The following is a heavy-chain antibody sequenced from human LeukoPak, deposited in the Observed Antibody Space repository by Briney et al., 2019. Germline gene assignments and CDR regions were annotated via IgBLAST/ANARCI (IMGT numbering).Heavy chain of an antibody. V-gene: IGHV3-7*01. D-gene: IGHD3-10*01. CDR2: IKQDGSEK. CDR3: ASLRRFYVSGSPFGYFDS. J-gene: IGHJ4*02. CDR1: GFTFSSYW. Sequence: GGSLRLSCAASGFTFSSYWMIWVRQAPGKGREWVANIKQDGSEKYYVDSVKVRFTISRDNGKNSLYLQMNSLRAEDTAVYYCASLRRFYVSGSPFGYFDSWGQGTLVTVSS.